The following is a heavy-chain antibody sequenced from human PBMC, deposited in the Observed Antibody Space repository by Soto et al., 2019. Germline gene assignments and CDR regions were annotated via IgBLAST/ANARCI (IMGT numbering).Heavy chain of an antibody. Sequence: GGSLRLSCAVSGFTCSTFDIHWGRQAPGKGLEWVSGIGTLSDTFYASSVQGRFTISRQNAKNSVYLHMNRLRAGDTAVYYCARGRSFSYDSTPPPLFDPWGQGTLVTVSS. V-gene: IGHV3-13*01. CDR3: ARGRSFSYDSTPPPLFDP. CDR1: GFTCSTFD. D-gene: IGHD3-10*01. CDR2: IGTLSDT. J-gene: IGHJ5*02.